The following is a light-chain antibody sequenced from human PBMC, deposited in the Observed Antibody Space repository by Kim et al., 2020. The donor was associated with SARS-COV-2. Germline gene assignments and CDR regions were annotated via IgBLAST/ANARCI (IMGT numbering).Light chain of an antibody. V-gene: IGKV1-33*01. CDR3: QQYDNLPYT. J-gene: IGKJ2*01. CDR1: QDINNY. CDR2: AAS. Sequence: DIQMTQSPSSLSASVGDRVTITCQASQDINNYLNWYQQKPGKAPKLLIYAASNLETGVPSRFSGSGSGTDFTFTISSLQPEDIATYYCQQYDNLPYTFGQGTKLEI.